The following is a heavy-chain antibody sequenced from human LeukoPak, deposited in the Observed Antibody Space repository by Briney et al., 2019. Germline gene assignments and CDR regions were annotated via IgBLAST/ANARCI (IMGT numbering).Heavy chain of an antibody. V-gene: IGHV1-3*01. D-gene: IGHD2-2*01. CDR3: GLGYCSSTSCPDAFDI. CDR2: INAGNGNT. Sequence: ASVKVSCKASGYTFTSYAMHWVRQAPGQRLEWMGWINAGNGNTKYSQKFQGRVTITTDESTSTAYMELSSLRSEDTAVYYCGLGYCSSTSCPDAFDIWGQGTMVTVSS. J-gene: IGHJ3*02. CDR1: GYTFTSYA.